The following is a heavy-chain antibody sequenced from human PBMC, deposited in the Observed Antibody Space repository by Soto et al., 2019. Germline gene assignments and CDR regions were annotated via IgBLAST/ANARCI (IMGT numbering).Heavy chain of an antibody. V-gene: IGHV1-24*01. CDR1: GYTFTNYG. CDR2: FDPEDGET. J-gene: IGHJ5*02. CDR3: ETLDGRNWFDP. D-gene: IGHD6-6*01. Sequence: ASVKVSCKASGYTFTNYGITWVRQAPGQGLEWMGGFDPEDGETIYAQKFQGRVTMTEDTSTDTAYMELSSLRSEDTAVYYCETLDGRNWFDPWGQGTLVTVSS.